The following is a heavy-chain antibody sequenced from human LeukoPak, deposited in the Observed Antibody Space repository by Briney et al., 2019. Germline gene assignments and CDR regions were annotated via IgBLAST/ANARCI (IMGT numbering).Heavy chain of an antibody. Sequence: SETLSLTCAVYGGSFSGYYWSWIRQPPGKGLEWIGVINHSGSTNYNPSLKSRVTISVDTSKNQFSLKLSSVTAADTAVYYCARVSTIFGFDYWGQGTLVTVSS. CDR2: INHSGST. CDR3: ARVSTIFGFDY. V-gene: IGHV4-34*01. D-gene: IGHD2-2*01. CDR1: GGSFSGYY. J-gene: IGHJ4*02.